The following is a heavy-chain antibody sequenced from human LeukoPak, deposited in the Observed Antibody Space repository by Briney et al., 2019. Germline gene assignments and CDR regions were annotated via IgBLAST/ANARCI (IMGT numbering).Heavy chain of an antibody. CDR2: IYYSGST. Sequence: SETLSLTCTVSGGSISSYYWSWIRQPPGKGLEWIGYIYYSGSTNYNPSLKRRVTISVDTSKNQFSLKLSSVTAADTAVYYCARQRGWELLNFDYWGQGTLVTVSS. CDR1: GGSISSYY. CDR3: ARQRGWELLNFDY. D-gene: IGHD1-26*01. V-gene: IGHV4-59*08. J-gene: IGHJ4*02.